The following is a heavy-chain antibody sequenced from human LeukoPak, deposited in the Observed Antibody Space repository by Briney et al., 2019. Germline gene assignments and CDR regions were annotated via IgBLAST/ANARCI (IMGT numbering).Heavy chain of an antibody. CDR1: GYTFTGYY. CDR3: ARGFSFIVATTPPFDY. V-gene: IGHV1-2*02. D-gene: IGHD5-12*01. Sequence: GASVKVSCKASGYTFTGYYMHWVRQAPGQGLEWMGWINPNSGGTNYAQKFQGRVTMTRDTSISTAYMELSRLRSDDTAVYYCARGFSFIVATTPPFDYWGQGTLVTVSS. CDR2: INPNSGGT. J-gene: IGHJ4*02.